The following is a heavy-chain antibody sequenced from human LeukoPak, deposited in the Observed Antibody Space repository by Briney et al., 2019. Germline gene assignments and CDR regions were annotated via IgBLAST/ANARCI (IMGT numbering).Heavy chain of an antibody. CDR3: ATTPITPPYYYYYYMDV. CDR2: FDPEDGET. V-gene: IGHV1-24*01. Sequence: GASVKVSCEVSGYTLTELSMHWVRQAPGKGLEWMGSFDPEDGETIYAQKFQGRVTMTEDTSTDTAYMELSSLRSEDTAVYYCATTPITPPYYYYYYMDVWGKGTTVTVSS. D-gene: IGHD5-24*01. CDR1: GYTLTELS. J-gene: IGHJ6*03.